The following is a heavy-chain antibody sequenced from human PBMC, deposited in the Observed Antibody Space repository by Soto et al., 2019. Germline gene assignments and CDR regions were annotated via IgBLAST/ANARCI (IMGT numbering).Heavy chain of an antibody. D-gene: IGHD6-13*01. CDR2: IWYDGSNK. Sequence: VQLVESGGGVVQPGRSLRLSCAASGFTFSSYGMHWVRQAPGKGLEWVAVIWYDGSNKYYADSVKGRFTISRDNSKNTLYLQMNSLRAEDTAVYYCARGDVAGPFDYWGQGTLVTVSS. J-gene: IGHJ4*02. CDR1: GFTFSSYG. V-gene: IGHV3-33*01. CDR3: ARGDVAGPFDY.